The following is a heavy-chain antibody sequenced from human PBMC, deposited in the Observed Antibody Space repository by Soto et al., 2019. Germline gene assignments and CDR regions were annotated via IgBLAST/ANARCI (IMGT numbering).Heavy chain of an antibody. CDR1: GGSISTGGYY. J-gene: IGHJ6*02. V-gene: IGHV4-31*03. Sequence: PSETLSLTCTVSGGSISTGGYYWSWIRQHPGKGLEWIGYIYYSGSTYYNPSLKSRVTISVDTSKNQFSLKLSSVTAADTAVYYCARDFKLSLERRSGMDVWGQGTTVTVSS. D-gene: IGHD1-1*01. CDR2: IYYSGST. CDR3: ARDFKLSLERRSGMDV.